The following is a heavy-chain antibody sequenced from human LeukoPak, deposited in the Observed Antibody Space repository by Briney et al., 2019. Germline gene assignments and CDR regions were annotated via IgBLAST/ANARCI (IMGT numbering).Heavy chain of an antibody. J-gene: IGHJ4*02. V-gene: IGHV1-3*01. D-gene: IGHD5-18*01. CDR2: INAGNGNT. Sequence: GASVKVSCKASGYTFTSYAMHWVRQAPGQRLEWMGWINAGNGNTKYSQKFQGRVTITRDTSASTAYMELSSLRSEDTAVYYCARATWIQLWFFDYWGQGTLVTVSS. CDR1: GYTFTSYA. CDR3: ARATWIQLWFFDY.